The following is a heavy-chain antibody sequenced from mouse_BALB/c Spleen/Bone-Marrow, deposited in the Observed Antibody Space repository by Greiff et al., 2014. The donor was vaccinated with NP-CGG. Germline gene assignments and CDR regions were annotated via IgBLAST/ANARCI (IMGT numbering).Heavy chain of an antibody. CDR2: ISNGGGST. V-gene: IGHV5-12-2*01. CDR1: GFTFSSDS. Sequence: VQLVESGGGLVQPGGSLKLSCAASGFTFSSDSMSWVRHTPEKRLEWVAYISNGGGSTYYPDTVKGRFTISRDNAKNTLYLQMSTLRSEDTAMYFCARHGLYYGSSSFANWGQGTLVTVSA. D-gene: IGHD1-1*01. J-gene: IGHJ3*01. CDR3: ARHGLYYGSSSFAN.